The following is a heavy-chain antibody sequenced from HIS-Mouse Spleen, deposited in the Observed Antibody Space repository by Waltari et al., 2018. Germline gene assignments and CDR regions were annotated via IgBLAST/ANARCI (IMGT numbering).Heavy chain of an antibody. D-gene: IGHD6-13*01. CDR3: AREIPYSSSWYDWYFDL. Sequence: QLQLQESRPGLVKPSETLSLTCTVSGGSISSSRYYWGWIRQPPGKGLEWLGSIYYSGSTYYNPSLKSLLTIAVDTSKSQFSLKLSSVTAADTAVYYCAREIPYSSSWYDWYFDLWGRGTLVTVSS. V-gene: IGHV4-39*07. CDR2: IYYSGST. J-gene: IGHJ2*01. CDR1: GGSISSSRYY.